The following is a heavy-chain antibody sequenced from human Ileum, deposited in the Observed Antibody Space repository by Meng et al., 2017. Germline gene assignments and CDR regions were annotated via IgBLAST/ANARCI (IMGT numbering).Heavy chain of an antibody. Sequence: QVQLAQFGAELKKPGASVKVSCKASGYIFTRYGIGWVRQAPGQGLEWMGWISAYSGNTKYAQKIQGRVTMTTDTSTSTAYMELRNLRSDDTAVYYCARDTVGTTLGDYWGQGTLVTVSS. CDR2: ISAYSGNT. J-gene: IGHJ4*02. D-gene: IGHD4-23*01. V-gene: IGHV1-18*01. CDR3: ARDTVGTTLGDY. CDR1: GYIFTRYG.